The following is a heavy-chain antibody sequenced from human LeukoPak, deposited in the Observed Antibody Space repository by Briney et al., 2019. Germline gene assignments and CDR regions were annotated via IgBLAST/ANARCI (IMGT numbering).Heavy chain of an antibody. CDR3: ARNIGYCSGGSCYLEAYYGMDV. V-gene: IGHV3-33*01. CDR2: IWYDGSNK. CDR1: GFTFSSYG. Sequence: GGSLRLSCAASGFTFSSYGMHWVRQAPGKGLEWVAVIWYDGSNKYYADSVKGRFTISRDNSKNTLHLQMNSLRAEDTAVYYCARNIGYCSGGSCYLEAYYGMDVWGQGTTVTVSS. D-gene: IGHD2-15*01. J-gene: IGHJ6*02.